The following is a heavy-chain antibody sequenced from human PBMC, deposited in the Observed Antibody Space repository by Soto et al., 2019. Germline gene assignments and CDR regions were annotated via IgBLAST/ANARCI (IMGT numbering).Heavy chain of an antibody. CDR3: ARGEGRVWLFYKRNYYYYGMDV. D-gene: IGHD3-3*01. J-gene: IGHJ6*01. V-gene: IGHV4-34*01. CDR2: INHSGST. CDR1: GRSFSGYE. Sequence: SWESVSLTCTVYGRSFSGYEWSWIIQPLGKWLEWTGEINHSGSTNYNPSLKSRVTISVDTSKNQFSLKLSSVTAADTAVYYCARGEGRVWLFYKRNYYYYGMDVWGQGTTVTVSS.